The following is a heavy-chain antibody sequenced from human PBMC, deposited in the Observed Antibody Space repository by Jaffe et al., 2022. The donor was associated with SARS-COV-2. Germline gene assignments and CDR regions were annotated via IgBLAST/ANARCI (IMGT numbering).Heavy chain of an antibody. CDR1: GFTFRSYD. J-gene: IGHJ4*02. V-gene: IGHV3-30*18. CDR3: ANLYDSRTYYGHFDY. CDR2: ISYDGNKQ. Sequence: QVQLVESGGGVVQPGGSLRLSCVVSGFTFRSYDMHWVRQAPGKGLEWVAVISYDGNKQDYADSVKGRFTIARDNSKSTLYLEMSSLRVDDTAVYYCANLYDSRTYYGHFDYWGQGTLVSVSA. D-gene: IGHD3-22*01.